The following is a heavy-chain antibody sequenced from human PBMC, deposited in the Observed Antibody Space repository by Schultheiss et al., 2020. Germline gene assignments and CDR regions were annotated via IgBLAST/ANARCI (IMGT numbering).Heavy chain of an antibody. CDR3: ARVWYDILTGWGWFDP. D-gene: IGHD3-9*01. CDR2: IYSGGST. V-gene: IGHV3-66*01. CDR1: GFTVSSNY. Sequence: GGSLRLSCAASGFTVSSNYMSWVRQAPGKGLEWVSVIYSGGSTYYADSVKGRFTISRDNSKNTLYLQMNSLRAEDTAVYYCARVWYDILTGWGWFDPWGQGTLVTVSS. J-gene: IGHJ5*02.